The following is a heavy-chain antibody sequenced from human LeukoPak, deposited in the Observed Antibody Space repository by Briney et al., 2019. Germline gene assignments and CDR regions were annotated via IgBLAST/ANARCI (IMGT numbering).Heavy chain of an antibody. CDR2: ISYDGFNK. D-gene: IGHD3-22*01. J-gene: IGHJ4*02. Sequence: VRCLRLSCAPSGFTFSTYTMHWVPQAPPKGLERAALISYDGFNKYYAESVKGRFTISRDNSKNTLYLQMNSLRAEDTAVYYCARAITYYYDSSGEHTFDYWGQGNLVTVSS. CDR3: ARAITYYYDSSGEHTFDY. V-gene: IGHV3-30*04. CDR1: GFTFSTYT.